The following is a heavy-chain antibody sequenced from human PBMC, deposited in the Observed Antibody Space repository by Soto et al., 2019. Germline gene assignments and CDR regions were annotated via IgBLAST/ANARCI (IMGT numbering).Heavy chain of an antibody. V-gene: IGHV3-23*01. CDR2: ISGSGDST. Sequence: GGSLRLSCAASGFTFSSYAMGWVRQAPGKGLEWVSGISGSGDSTHYADSVKGRFTISRDNSKNTLDLQMNSLRVEDTAVYYCAKDYPPVVAASTTNSNFWGQGALVTVSS. J-gene: IGHJ4*02. CDR3: AKDYPPVVAASTTNSNF. CDR1: GFTFSSYA. D-gene: IGHD2-2*01.